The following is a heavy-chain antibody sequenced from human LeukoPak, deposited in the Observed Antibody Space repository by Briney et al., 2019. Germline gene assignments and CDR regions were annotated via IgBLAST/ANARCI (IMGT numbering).Heavy chain of an antibody. CDR1: GGSISSGGYY. Sequence: PSQTLSLTCTVSGGSISSGGYYWSWIRQHPGKGLEWIGYIYYSGSTYYNPSLKSRVTISVDTSKNQFSLKLSSVTAADTAVYYCARSIVVVVAATGWFDPWGQGTLVTVSS. J-gene: IGHJ5*02. CDR2: IYYSGST. CDR3: ARSIVVVVAATGWFDP. V-gene: IGHV4-31*03. D-gene: IGHD2-15*01.